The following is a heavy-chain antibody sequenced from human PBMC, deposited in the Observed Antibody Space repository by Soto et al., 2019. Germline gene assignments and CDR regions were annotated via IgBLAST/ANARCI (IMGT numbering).Heavy chain of an antibody. CDR3: ARGGDIVVVPAADAFYGMDV. J-gene: IGHJ6*02. D-gene: IGHD2-2*01. V-gene: IGHV4-31*03. CDR2: IYYSGST. Sequence: QVQLQESGPGLVKPSQTLSLTCTVSGGSISSGGYYWSWIRQQPGKGLEWIGYIYYSGSTYYNPSLKSRVTISVDTSKNQFSLKLSSVTAADTAVYYCARGGDIVVVPAADAFYGMDVWGQGTTVTVSS. CDR1: GGSISSGGYY.